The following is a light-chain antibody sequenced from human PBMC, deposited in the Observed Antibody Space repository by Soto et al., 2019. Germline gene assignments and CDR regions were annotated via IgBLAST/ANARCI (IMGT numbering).Light chain of an antibody. CDR2: GAT. J-gene: IGKJ1*01. Sequence: EILLTQSPATLSVSPGETATLSCRASQNVLSDLAWYQQKPCQAPRLLVYGATTSATDAPAKFRGSGSGTEFSLAISSLQSEDFATYYCQQYRSWPRTFGQGSKVEI. CDR3: QQYRSWPRT. V-gene: IGKV3-15*01. CDR1: QNVLSD.